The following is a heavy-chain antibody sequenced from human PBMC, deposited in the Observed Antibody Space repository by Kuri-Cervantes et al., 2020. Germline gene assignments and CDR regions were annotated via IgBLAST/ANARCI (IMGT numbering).Heavy chain of an antibody. V-gene: IGHV3-21*01. CDR1: GFTFSSYS. CDR2: ISSSSSYI. J-gene: IGHJ4*02. CDR3: ARDLSSSAGCDY. D-gene: IGHD2/OR15-2a*01. Sequence: GGSLRLSCAAPGFTFSSYSMNWVRQAPGKGLEWVSSISSSSSYIYYADSVKGRFTISRDNAKNSLYLQMNSLRAEDTAVYYCARDLSSSAGCDYWGQGTLVTVSS.